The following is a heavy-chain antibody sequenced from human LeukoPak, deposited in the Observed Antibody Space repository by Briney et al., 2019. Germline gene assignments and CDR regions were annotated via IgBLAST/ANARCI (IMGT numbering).Heavy chain of an antibody. CDR2: IYSGGST. D-gene: IGHD6-6*01. Sequence: GGSLRLSCAASGFTVSSNYMSWVRQAPGKGLEWVSVIYSGGSTYYADSVKGRFTISRDNSKNTLYLQMNSLRAEDTAVYYCASRGSSSWDSRDYWGQGTLLTVSS. CDR3: ASRGSSSWDSRDY. J-gene: IGHJ4*02. CDR1: GFTVSSNY. V-gene: IGHV3-53*01.